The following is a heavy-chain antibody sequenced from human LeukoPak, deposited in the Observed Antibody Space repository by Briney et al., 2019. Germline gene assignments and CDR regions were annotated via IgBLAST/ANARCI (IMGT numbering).Heavy chain of an antibody. Sequence: ASVRVSCKASGYTFTSYYMHWVRQAPGQGLEWMGIINPSGGSTSYTQKFQGRVTMTRDTSTTTVYMELSSLRSQDTAVYYCARHKEVGDYYYFDYWGQGTLVTVSS. CDR2: INPSGGST. D-gene: IGHD2/OR15-2a*01. J-gene: IGHJ4*02. CDR1: GYTFTSYY. V-gene: IGHV1-46*01. CDR3: ARHKEVGDYYYFDY.